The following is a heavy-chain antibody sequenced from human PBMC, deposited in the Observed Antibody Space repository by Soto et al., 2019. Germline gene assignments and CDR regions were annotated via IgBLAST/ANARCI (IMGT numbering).Heavy chain of an antibody. Sequence: QVQLVESGGGVVQPGRSLRLSCAASGFTFSSYGMHWVRQAPGKGLEWVAVIWYDGSNKYYADSVKGRFTISRDNSKNTLYLKMNSLRAEDTAVYYCAREYYDFWSGYYTYYYYGMDVWGQGTTVTVSS. V-gene: IGHV3-33*01. CDR2: IWYDGSNK. CDR3: AREYYDFWSGYYTYYYYGMDV. CDR1: GFTFSSYG. J-gene: IGHJ6*02. D-gene: IGHD3-3*01.